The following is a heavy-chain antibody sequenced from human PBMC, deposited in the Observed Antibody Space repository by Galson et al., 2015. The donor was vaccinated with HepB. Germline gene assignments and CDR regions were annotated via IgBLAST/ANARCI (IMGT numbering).Heavy chain of an antibody. D-gene: IGHD3-22*01. CDR2: ISWNSDNI. J-gene: IGHJ4*02. CDR1: GFSFDDYA. CDR3: AKSPYHYVSSGVDY. V-gene: IGHV3-9*01. Sequence: SLRLSCAASGFSFDDYAMHWVRQAPGKGLEWVSSISWNSDNIAYADSVKGRFTISRDNAKNSLYLQINSLRVEDTAFYYCAKSPYHYVSSGVDYWGQGTLVTVSS.